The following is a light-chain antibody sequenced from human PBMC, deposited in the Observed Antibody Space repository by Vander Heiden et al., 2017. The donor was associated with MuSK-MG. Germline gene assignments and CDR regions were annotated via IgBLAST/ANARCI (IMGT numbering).Light chain of an antibody. CDR3: CSYVGSYKV. J-gene: IGLJ1*01. V-gene: IGLV2-11*01. Sequence: QSALTQPRSVSGSPGQSVTISCTGTSSDVGGYKYVSWYQQHPGKAPKLMIYDVNKRPSGVPDRFSGSKSGNTASLTISGLQADDETDYYCCSYVGSYKVFGTGTEVTVL. CDR1: SSDVGGYKY. CDR2: DVN.